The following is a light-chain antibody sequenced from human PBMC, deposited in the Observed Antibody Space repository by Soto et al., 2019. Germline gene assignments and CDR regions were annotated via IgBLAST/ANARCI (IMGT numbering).Light chain of an antibody. J-gene: IGLJ2*01. CDR3: CSYTGSSTYVV. CDR1: SSDVGSYEF. V-gene: IGLV2-23*02. Sequence: QSVLTQPASVSGSPGQSITISCTGTSSDVGSYEFVSWYQQHPGKAPKLIIYEVTKRPSGVSTRFSGSKSGNTASLTISGLQAEDEADFYCCSYTGSSTYVVFGGGTKLTVL. CDR2: EVT.